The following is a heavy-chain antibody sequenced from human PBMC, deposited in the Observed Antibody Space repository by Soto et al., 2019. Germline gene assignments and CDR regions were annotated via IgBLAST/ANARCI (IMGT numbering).Heavy chain of an antibody. CDR2: INPSGGST. Sequence: GASVKVSCKASGYTFTSYYMHWVRQAPGQGLEWMGIINPSGGSTSYAQKFQGRVTMTRDTSTSTVYMELSSLRSEDTAVYYCARGSVARIAVAGTPSGDFDYWGQGTLVTVAS. D-gene: IGHD6-19*01. CDR1: GYTFTSYY. V-gene: IGHV1-46*01. CDR3: ARGSVARIAVAGTPSGDFDY. J-gene: IGHJ4*02.